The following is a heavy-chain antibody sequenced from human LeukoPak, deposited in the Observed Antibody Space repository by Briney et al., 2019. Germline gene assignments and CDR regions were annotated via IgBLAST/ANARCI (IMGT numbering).Heavy chain of an antibody. CDR3: ARTHLWSGSYPFDY. J-gene: IGHJ4*02. V-gene: IGHV1-69*13. Sequence: ASVKVSCKASGGTFSSYAISWVRQAPGQGLEWMGGIIPIFGTANYAQKFQGRVTITADESTSAAYMELSGLRSEDTAVYYCARTHLWSGSYPFDYWGQGTLVTVSS. CDR1: GGTFSSYA. CDR2: IIPIFGTA. D-gene: IGHD1-26*01.